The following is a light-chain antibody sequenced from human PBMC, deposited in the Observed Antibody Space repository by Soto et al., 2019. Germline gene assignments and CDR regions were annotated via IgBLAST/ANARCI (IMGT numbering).Light chain of an antibody. CDR1: QDIDTY. CDR2: AAS. CDR3: QQSYSTLQT. J-gene: IGKJ1*01. V-gene: IGKV1-39*01. Sequence: DIRMTQSPSSLSASVGDRVTITCGASQDIDTYLNWYQQKPGKAPKLLIYAASSLQSGVPTRFSGGGSGTDFTLTISSLQPDDFATYHCQQSYSTLQTFGQGTKVDIK.